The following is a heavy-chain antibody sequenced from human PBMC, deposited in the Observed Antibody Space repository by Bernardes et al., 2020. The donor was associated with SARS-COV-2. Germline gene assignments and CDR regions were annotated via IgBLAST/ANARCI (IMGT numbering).Heavy chain of an antibody. CDR2: FDPEDGET. Sequence: ASVKVACKVSGYTLTELSMHWVRQAPGKGLEWMGGFDPEDGETIYAQKFQGRVTMTEDTSTDTAYMELSSLRSEDTAVYYCATAPAAILGAWFDPWGQGTLVTVSS. CDR3: ATAPAAILGAWFDP. V-gene: IGHV1-24*01. J-gene: IGHJ5*02. CDR1: GYTLTELS. D-gene: IGHD2-2*02.